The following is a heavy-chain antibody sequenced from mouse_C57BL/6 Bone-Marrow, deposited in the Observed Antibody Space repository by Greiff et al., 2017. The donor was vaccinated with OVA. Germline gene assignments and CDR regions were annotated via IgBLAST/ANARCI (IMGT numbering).Heavy chain of an antibody. V-gene: IGHV1-55*01. Sequence: VQLQQSGAELVKPGASVTMSCKASGYAFTSYWITWVKQRPGQGLEWIGVIYPGSGSTNYNEKFKSKATLTVDTSSCTAYMQLSSLTSEDSGVCYCARELMDDYAMDYWGQGTSVTVSS. CDR3: ARELMDDYAMDY. J-gene: IGHJ4*01. CDR1: GYAFTSYW. CDR2: IYPGSGST. D-gene: IGHD2-12*01.